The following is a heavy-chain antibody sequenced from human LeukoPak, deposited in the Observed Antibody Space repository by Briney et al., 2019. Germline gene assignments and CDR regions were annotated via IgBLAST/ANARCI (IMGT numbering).Heavy chain of an antibody. CDR3: ARGPLYIVVVPATYNWFDP. CDR2: ISAYNGNR. Sequence: ASVKVSCKASGYGFTSYGISWVRQAPGQGLEWMGWISAYNGNRNYAQKLQGRVTMTTDTSTSTAYMELRSLRSDDTAVYYCARGPLYIVVVPATYNWFDPWGQGTLVTVSS. D-gene: IGHD2-2*01. CDR1: GYGFTSYG. V-gene: IGHV1-18*01. J-gene: IGHJ5*02.